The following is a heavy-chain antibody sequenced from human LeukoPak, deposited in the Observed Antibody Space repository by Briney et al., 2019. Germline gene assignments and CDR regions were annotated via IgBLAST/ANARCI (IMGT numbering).Heavy chain of an antibody. CDR3: AREPIFGVVIYYGLDV. D-gene: IGHD3-3*01. CDR2: ITLSGST. V-gene: IGHV4-34*01. CDR1: GGSFSDYY. Sequence: SETLSLTCAVYGGSFSDYYWSWIRQPPGKGLEWIGEITLSGSTNYNSSLKSRVTISVDTSKYQFSLKLSSVTAADTAVYYCAREPIFGVVIYYGLDVWGQGSTVTVSS. J-gene: IGHJ6*02.